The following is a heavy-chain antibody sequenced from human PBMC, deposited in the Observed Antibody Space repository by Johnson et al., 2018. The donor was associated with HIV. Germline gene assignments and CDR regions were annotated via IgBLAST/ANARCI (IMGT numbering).Heavy chain of an antibody. V-gene: IGHV3-23*04. CDR1: GFSFIDYA. Sequence: VQLVESGGGLVRPGGSLRLSCVASGFSFIDYAMIWVRQAPGKGLEWVSFISGGEDDTYYADSVKGRFTISRDNSKTTLYLQMNSLRDEDTAVYYCARGKKQWLDEDAFDIWGQGTMVTVSS. CDR3: ARGKKQWLDEDAFDI. J-gene: IGHJ3*02. CDR2: ISGGEDDT. D-gene: IGHD6-19*01.